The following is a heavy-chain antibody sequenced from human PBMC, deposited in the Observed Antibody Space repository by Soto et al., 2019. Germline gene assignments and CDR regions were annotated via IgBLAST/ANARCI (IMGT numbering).Heavy chain of an antibody. CDR1: GFTFSSYW. J-gene: IGHJ4*02. V-gene: IGHV3-7*05. CDR2: IKQDGSET. D-gene: IGHD6-6*01. Sequence: GGSLRLSCAASGFTFSSYWMSWVRQAPGKGLEWVANIKQDGSETYYADSVKGRFTISRDNSKNTLYLQMNSLRAEDTAVYYCAKVDPRRSSSTVMCYFDYWGQGTLVTVSS. CDR3: AKVDPRRSSSTVMCYFDY.